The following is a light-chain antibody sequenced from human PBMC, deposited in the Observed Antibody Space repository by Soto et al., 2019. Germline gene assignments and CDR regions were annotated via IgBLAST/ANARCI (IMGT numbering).Light chain of an antibody. CDR2: IVS. CDR3: SSSTSSNTLV. CDR1: TSDVGGYSY. Sequence: QSALTQPASVSGSPGQSITISCTGTTSDVGGYSYVSWYQQHPGKAPKLMIYIVSNRPSGVPNRFSGSKSGNTASLTISGLQAEVEANYYCSSSTSSNTLVFGGGTKLTVL. V-gene: IGLV2-14*01. J-gene: IGLJ2*01.